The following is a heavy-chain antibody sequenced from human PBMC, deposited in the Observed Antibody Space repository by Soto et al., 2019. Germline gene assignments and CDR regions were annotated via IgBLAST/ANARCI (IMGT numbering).Heavy chain of an antibody. D-gene: IGHD3-3*01. V-gene: IGHV3-23*01. J-gene: IGHJ4*02. CDR2: ISGSGGCT. Sequence: GGSLRLSCAASGFTFSSYAMSWVRQAPGKGLEWVSAISGSGGCTYYADSVKGRFTIPRDNSKNTLYLQMNSLRAEDTAVYYCAKDLLLDYDFWSGYFDYWGQGTLVTVSS. CDR3: AKDLLLDYDFWSGYFDY. CDR1: GFTFSSYA.